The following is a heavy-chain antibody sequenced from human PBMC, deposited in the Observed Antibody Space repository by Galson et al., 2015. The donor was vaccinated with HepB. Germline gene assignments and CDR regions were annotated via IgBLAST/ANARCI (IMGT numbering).Heavy chain of an antibody. V-gene: IGHV3-53*01. CDR1: GFTVSSNY. CDR2: IYSGGST. J-gene: IGHJ6*02. CDR3: ARDRRDYYYYYGMDV. Sequence: SLRLSCAASGFTVSSNYMSWVRQAPGKGLEWVSVIYSGGSTYYADSVKGRFTISRDNSKNTLYLQMNSLRAEDTAVYYCARDRRDYYYYYGMDVWGQGTTVTVSS.